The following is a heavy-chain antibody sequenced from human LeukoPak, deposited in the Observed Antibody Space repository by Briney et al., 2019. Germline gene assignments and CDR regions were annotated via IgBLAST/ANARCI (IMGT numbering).Heavy chain of an antibody. D-gene: IGHD4-17*01. Sequence: SETLSLTCSVSGGSISSGDFYWSWLRQPPGMGLEWIGYIYYSESTHYHPSLESRVTISVDTSKHQFSLKLSAVTAADAVVYYCARSLTLRDEAFHIWGQGTMVTVSS. J-gene: IGHJ3*02. CDR3: ARSLTLRDEAFHI. CDR1: GGSISSGDFY. CDR2: IYYSEST. V-gene: IGHV4-30-4*08.